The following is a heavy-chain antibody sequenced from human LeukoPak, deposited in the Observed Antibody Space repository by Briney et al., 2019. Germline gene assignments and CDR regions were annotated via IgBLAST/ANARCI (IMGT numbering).Heavy chain of an antibody. CDR3: AKDEASRIAVAGFFDY. CDR1: GFTFSSYG. CDR2: IRYDGSNK. Sequence: PGGSLRLSCAASGFTFSSYGMHWVRQAPGKGREWVAFIRYDGSNKYYADSVKGRFTISRDNSKNTLYLQMNSLRAEDTAVYYCAKDEASRIAVAGFFDYWGQGALVTVSS. J-gene: IGHJ4*02. V-gene: IGHV3-30*02. D-gene: IGHD6-19*01.